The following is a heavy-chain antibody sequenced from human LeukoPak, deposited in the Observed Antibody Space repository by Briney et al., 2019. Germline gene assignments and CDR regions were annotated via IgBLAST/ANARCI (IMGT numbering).Heavy chain of an antibody. CDR2: IRSKAYGGTT. CDR3: TRDVGSDYDYVWGSYRSYYFDY. J-gene: IGHJ4*02. Sequence: GRSLRLSCAASGFTFGDYAMSWFRQAPGKGLEWVGFIRSKAYGGTTEYAASVKGRFTISRDDSKSIAYLQMNSLKTEDTAVYYCTRDVGSDYDYVWGSYRSYYFDYWGQGTLVTVSS. V-gene: IGHV3-49*03. CDR1: GFTFGDYA. D-gene: IGHD3-16*02.